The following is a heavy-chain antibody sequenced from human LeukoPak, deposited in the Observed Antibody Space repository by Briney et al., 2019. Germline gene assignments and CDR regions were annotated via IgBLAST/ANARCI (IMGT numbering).Heavy chain of an antibody. V-gene: IGHV3-23*01. CDR1: GFTFSSYS. CDR2: ISGSGGST. J-gene: IGHJ4*02. D-gene: IGHD1-26*01. CDR3: AKPLGGSYLFDR. Sequence: GGSLRLSCAASGFTFSSYSMNWVRQAPGKGLEWVSAISGSGGSTYYADSVKGRFTISRDTSKKILYLQMDSLRPEDTAVYYCAKPLGGSYLFDRWGQGTLVTVSS.